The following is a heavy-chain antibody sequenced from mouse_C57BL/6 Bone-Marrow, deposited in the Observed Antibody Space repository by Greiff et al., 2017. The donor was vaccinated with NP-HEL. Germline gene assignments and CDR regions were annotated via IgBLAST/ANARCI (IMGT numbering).Heavy chain of an antibody. V-gene: IGHV5-4*01. Sequence: EVQGVESGGGLVKPGGSLKLSCAASGFTFSSYAMSWVRQTPEKRLEWVATISDGGSYTYYPDNVKGRFTISRDNAKNNLYLQMSHLKSEDTAMYYCAREERNAWFAYWGQGTLVTVSA. J-gene: IGHJ3*01. CDR2: ISDGGSYT. CDR3: AREERNAWFAY. CDR1: GFTFSSYA.